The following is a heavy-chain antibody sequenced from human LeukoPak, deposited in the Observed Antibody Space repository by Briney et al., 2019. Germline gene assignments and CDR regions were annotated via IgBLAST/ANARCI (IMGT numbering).Heavy chain of an antibody. D-gene: IGHD3-22*01. Sequence: SETLSLTCTVSGGSISSYYWSWIRQPPGKGLEWIGYMYTSGSTNYNPSLKSRVTISEDTSKNQFSLKLSSVTAADTAVYYCAIDSSRSRHFDSWGQGTLVTVSS. CDR2: MYTSGST. CDR3: AIDSSRSRHFDS. CDR1: GGSISSYY. V-gene: IGHV4-4*09. J-gene: IGHJ4*02.